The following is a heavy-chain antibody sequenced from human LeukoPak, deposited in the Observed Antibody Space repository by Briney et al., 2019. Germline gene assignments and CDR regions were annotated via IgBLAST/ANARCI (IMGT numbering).Heavy chain of an antibody. CDR3: ARSGYDSNYFDY. Sequence: VKPSESLSLTCTVSGGSISSYYWSWIRQPPGKGLEWIGYIYYSGSTNYNPSLKSRVTISVDTSKNQFSLKLSSVTAADTASYYCARSGYDSNYFDYWGQGTLVTVSS. CDR1: GGSISSYY. J-gene: IGHJ4*02. V-gene: IGHV4-59*01. D-gene: IGHD5-12*01. CDR2: IYYSGST.